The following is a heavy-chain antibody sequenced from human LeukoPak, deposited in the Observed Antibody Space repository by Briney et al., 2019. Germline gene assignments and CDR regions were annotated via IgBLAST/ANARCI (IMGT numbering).Heavy chain of an antibody. V-gene: IGHV1-18*01. CDR3: ARLHNCYDSSGYYDY. Sequence: GASVKVSCKASGYTFTSYGISWVRQAPGQGLEWMGWISAYNGNTNYAQKLQGRVTMTTDTSTSTAYMELRSLRSDDTAVYYCARLHNCYDSSGYYDYWGQGTLVTVSS. D-gene: IGHD3-22*01. CDR2: ISAYNGNT. CDR1: GYTFTSYG. J-gene: IGHJ4*02.